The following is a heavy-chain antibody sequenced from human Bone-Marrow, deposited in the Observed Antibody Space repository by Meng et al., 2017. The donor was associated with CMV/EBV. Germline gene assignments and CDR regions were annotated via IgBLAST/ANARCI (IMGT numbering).Heavy chain of an antibody. V-gene: IGHV3-30*02. CDR3: ARDVSHYYYGMDV. CDR2: IRYDGSNK. J-gene: IGHJ6*01. CDR1: GFTFSSYG. Sequence: GESLKISCAASGFTFSSYGIHWVRQAPGKGLEWVAFIRYDGSNKFYADSVKGRFTISRDNSKNTLFLQMNSLRAEDTAVYYCARDVSHYYYGMDVWGQGTTVTVSS. D-gene: IGHD3-3*02.